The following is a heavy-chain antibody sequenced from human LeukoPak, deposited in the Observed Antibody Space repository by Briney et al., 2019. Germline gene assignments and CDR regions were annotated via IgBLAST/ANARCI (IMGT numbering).Heavy chain of an antibody. Sequence: ASVKVSCKASGNTFTSYDINWVRQATGQGLEWMGWMNPNSGNTGYAQKFQGRVTMTRNTSISTAYMELSSLRSEDTAVYYCARWGGDYDQYYYYYYGMDVWGQGTTVTVSS. CDR1: GNTFTSYD. J-gene: IGHJ6*02. V-gene: IGHV1-8*01. CDR3: ARWGGDYDQYYYYYYGMDV. CDR2: MNPNSGNT. D-gene: IGHD4-17*01.